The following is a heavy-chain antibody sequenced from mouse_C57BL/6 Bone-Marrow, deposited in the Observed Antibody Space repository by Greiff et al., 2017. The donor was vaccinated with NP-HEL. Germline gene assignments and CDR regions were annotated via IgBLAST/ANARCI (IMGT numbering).Heavy chain of an antibody. V-gene: IGHV1-54*01. CDR3: ARSWFGAY. D-gene: IGHD2-2*01. CDR2: INPGSGGT. CDR1: GYAFTNYL. Sequence: QVQLQQSGAELVRPGTSVKVSCKASGYAFTNYLIEWVKQRPGQGLEWIGVINPGSGGTNYNEKFKGKATLTADKSSSTAYMQLSSLTSEDSAVYFCARSWFGAYWGQGTLVTVSA. J-gene: IGHJ3*01.